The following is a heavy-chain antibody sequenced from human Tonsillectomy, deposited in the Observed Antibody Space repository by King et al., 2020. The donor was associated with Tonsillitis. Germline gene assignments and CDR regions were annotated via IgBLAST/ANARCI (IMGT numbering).Heavy chain of an antibody. CDR3: AKDGHSSGWYYFDY. CDR2: ISNSGGNT. J-gene: IGHJ4*02. V-gene: IGHV3-23*04. Sequence: DVQLVESGGGLVQPGGSLRLSCAASGFTFSSYAMSWVRQAPGKGLEWVAGISNSGGNTYYADSVKGRFTISRDNSKNTLYLQMNSRRAGDTAAYYCAKDGHSSGWYYFDYWGQGTLVTVSS. D-gene: IGHD6-19*01. CDR1: GFTFSSYA.